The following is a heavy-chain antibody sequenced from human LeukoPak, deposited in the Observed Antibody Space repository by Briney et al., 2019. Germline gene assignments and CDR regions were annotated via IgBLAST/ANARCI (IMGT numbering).Heavy chain of an antibody. D-gene: IGHD3-10*01. CDR2: IIPIFGTA. V-gene: IGHV1-69*05. CDR1: GGTFSSYA. Sequence: GASVKVSCKASGGTFSSYAISWVRQAPGQGLEWMGGIIPIFGTANYAQKFQGRVTITTDESTSTAYMGLSSLRSEDTAVYYCARGPMFGSGSYYNYWGQGTLVTVSS. J-gene: IGHJ4*02. CDR3: ARGPMFGSGSYYNY.